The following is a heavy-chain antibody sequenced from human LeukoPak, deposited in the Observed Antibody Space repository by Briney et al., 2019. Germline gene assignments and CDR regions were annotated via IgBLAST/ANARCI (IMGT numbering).Heavy chain of an antibody. CDR3: ASPPNYYDSSGYYGSGWYFDL. CDR1: GGSISSYY. CDR2: IYTSGST. Sequence: SETLSLTCTVSGGSISSYYWSWIRQPAGEGLEWIGRIYTSGSTNYNPSLKSRVTISVDTSKNQFSLKLSSVTAADTAVYYCASPPNYYDSSGYYGSGWYFDLWGRGTLVTVSS. V-gene: IGHV4-4*07. J-gene: IGHJ2*01. D-gene: IGHD3-22*01.